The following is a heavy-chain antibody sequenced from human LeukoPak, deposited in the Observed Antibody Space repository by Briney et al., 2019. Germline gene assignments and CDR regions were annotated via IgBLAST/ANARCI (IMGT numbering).Heavy chain of an antibody. Sequence: GESLKISCKGSGYTFNTYWIGWVRQMPGKGLEWMGVIYPGDSATTYSPFFQGQVTISVDKSISTAYLQWNYLQASDTAMYYCARRGAITQLERPFDLWGQGTLVTVSS. CDR2: IYPGDSAT. D-gene: IGHD1-1*01. V-gene: IGHV5-51*01. CDR1: GYTFNTYW. J-gene: IGHJ5*02. CDR3: ARRGAITQLERPFDL.